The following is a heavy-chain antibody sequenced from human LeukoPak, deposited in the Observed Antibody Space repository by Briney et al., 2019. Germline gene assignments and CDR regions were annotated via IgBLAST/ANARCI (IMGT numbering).Heavy chain of an antibody. V-gene: IGHV3-23*01. J-gene: IGHJ4*02. CDR1: GFTFSSYG. D-gene: IGHD5-18*01. Sequence: GGTLRLSCAASGFTFSSYGMSWVRQAPGKGLEWVSAISGSGGSTYYADSVKGRFTISRDNSKNTLYLQMNSLRAEDTAVYYCARDLSGVTGYTYGRGIDYWGQGTLVTVSS. CDR3: ARDLSGVTGYTYGRGIDY. CDR2: ISGSGGST.